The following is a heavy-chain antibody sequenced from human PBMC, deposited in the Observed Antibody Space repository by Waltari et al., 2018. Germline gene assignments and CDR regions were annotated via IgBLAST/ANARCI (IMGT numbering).Heavy chain of an antibody. V-gene: IGHV4-4*07. D-gene: IGHD2-15*01. CDR3: ARSGGSSLLGMDV. CDR1: GGSISSYY. J-gene: IGHJ6*02. CDR2: IYTSGST. Sequence: QVQLQESGPGLVKPSETLSLTCTVSGGSISSYYWSWIRQPVGKGLEWIGRIYTSGSTNYNPALKSRVTRSVDTSKNQFSLKLSSVTAADTAVYYCARSGGSSLLGMDVWGQGTTVTVSS.